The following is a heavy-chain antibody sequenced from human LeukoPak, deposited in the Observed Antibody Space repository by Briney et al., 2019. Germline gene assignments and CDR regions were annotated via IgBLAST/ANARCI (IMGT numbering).Heavy chain of an antibody. CDR3: AREAYCSSTSCYGRNWFDP. CDR1: GFTFSSYA. CDR2: ISYDGSNK. J-gene: IGHJ5*02. D-gene: IGHD2-2*01. V-gene: IGHV3-30-3*01. Sequence: GGSLRLSCAASGFTFSSYAMHWVRQAPGKGLEWVAVISYDGSNKYYADSVKGRFTISRDNSKNTLYLQMNSLRAEDTAVYYCAREAYCSSTSCYGRNWFDPWGQGTLVTVSS.